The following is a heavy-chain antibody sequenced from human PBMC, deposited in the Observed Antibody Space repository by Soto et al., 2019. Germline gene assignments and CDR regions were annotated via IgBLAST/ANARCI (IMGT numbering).Heavy chain of an antibody. CDR2: IYYSGST. J-gene: IGHJ6*02. CDR1: GGSISSSSYY. V-gene: IGHV4-39*01. D-gene: IGHD6-13*01. Sequence: PSETLSLTCTVSGGSISSSSYYWGWIRQPPGKGLEWIGSIYYSGSTYYNPSLKSRVTISVDTSKNQFSLKLSSVTAADPAVYYCARHETVAAAAPYYYYYGMDVWGQGTTVTVSS. CDR3: ARHETVAAAAPYYYYYGMDV.